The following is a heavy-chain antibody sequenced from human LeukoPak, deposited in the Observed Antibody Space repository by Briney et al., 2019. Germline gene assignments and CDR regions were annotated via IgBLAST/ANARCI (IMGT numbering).Heavy chain of an antibody. CDR1: GGSVSSGSYY. Sequence: PSETLSLTCTVSGGSVSSGSYYWSWIRQPPGKGLEWIGYIYYSGSTNYNPSLKSRVTISVDTSKNQFSLKLSSVTAADTAVYYCVRVSHPTDYGDASFDYWGQGTLVTVSS. V-gene: IGHV4-61*01. CDR2: IYYSGST. D-gene: IGHD4-17*01. CDR3: VRVSHPTDYGDASFDY. J-gene: IGHJ4*02.